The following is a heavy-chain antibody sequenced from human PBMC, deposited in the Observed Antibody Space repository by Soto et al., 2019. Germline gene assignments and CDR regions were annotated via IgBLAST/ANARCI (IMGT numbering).Heavy chain of an antibody. D-gene: IGHD1-20*01. J-gene: IGHJ3*02. CDR2: ISASSSSI. V-gene: IGHV3-21*01. CDR1: GFNFITYS. CDR3: VRDAYNRDAFDI. Sequence: DVQLVESGGGLVKPGGSLRLSCAASGFNFITYSMNWVRQAPGKGLEWVSSISASSSSIHYAESVKGRFTVSRDNAKNSLYLPMTSLRAEDTALYYCVRDAYNRDAFDIWGQGTIVTVSS.